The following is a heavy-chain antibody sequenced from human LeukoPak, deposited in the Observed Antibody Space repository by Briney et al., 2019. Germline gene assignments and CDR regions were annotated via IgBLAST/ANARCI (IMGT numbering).Heavy chain of an antibody. Sequence: ASVKVSCKAYGYSFSSYDINWVRQATGQGLEWMGWMNPNSGNTGYAQKFQGRVTMTRNTSINTAYMDLSGPISEDTAVYFCTTAGERPIRDFDYWGQGTLVTVSS. J-gene: IGHJ4*02. V-gene: IGHV1-8*01. CDR1: GYSFSSYD. CDR3: TTAGERPIRDFDY. D-gene: IGHD3-16*01. CDR2: MNPNSGNT.